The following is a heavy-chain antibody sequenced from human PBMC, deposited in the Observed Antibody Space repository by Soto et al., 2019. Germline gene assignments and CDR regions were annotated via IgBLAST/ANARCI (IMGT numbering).Heavy chain of an antibody. J-gene: IGHJ4*02. D-gene: IGHD6-13*01. Sequence: EVQLVESGGGLVQPGRSLRLSCAASGFTFDDYAMHWVRQAPGKGLEWVSGISWNSGSIGYADSVKGRFTISRDNAKNSLYLQMNSLRTEDTALYYCAKDLYSAAGTTGYWGQGTLVTVSS. CDR1: GFTFDDYA. CDR3: AKDLYSAAGTTGY. CDR2: ISWNSGSI. V-gene: IGHV3-9*01.